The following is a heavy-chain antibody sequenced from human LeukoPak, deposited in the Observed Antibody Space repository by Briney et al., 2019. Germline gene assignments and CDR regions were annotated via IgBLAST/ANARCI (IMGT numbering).Heavy chain of an antibody. J-gene: IGHJ4*02. Sequence: GSLRLSCAASGFSFSTYGMHWVPQAPGQGLEWVALIWNAGTNTYYADSVKGRFTISRDNSKNTLYLQMNSLRAEDTAVYYCAGDTPPGGDYYFDYWGQGTLVIVSS. CDR1: GFSFSTYG. V-gene: IGHV3-33*01. D-gene: IGHD3-16*01. CDR3: AGDTPPGGDYYFDY. CDR2: IWNAGTNT.